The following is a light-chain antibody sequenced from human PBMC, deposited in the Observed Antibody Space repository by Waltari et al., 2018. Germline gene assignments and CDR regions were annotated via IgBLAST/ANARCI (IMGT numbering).Light chain of an antibody. V-gene: IGKV4-1*01. J-gene: IGKJ4*01. CDR3: QQYYSTPGPT. Sequence: DIVMTQSPDSLAVSLGERATINCKSSQSVLYSSNNKNYLAWYQQKPGQPPKLLIYWASTRESGVPDRFSGSGSGTDVTLTINSLQAEDVAVYYCQQYYSTPGPTFGGGTKVEIK. CDR1: QSVLYSSNNKNY. CDR2: WAS.